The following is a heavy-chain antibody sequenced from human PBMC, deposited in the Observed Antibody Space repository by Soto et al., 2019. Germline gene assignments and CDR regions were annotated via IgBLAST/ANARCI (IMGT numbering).Heavy chain of an antibody. Sequence: EVQLLESGGGFVQPGGSLRLSCAATGFTFSVYAMTWVRQAPGKGLEWVSAVTANGGSTYYADSVKGRFTISRDNSKNSLFLQMNSLRAEDTAVYYCASLGVGDWANYYYYYGIDVWGQGTTVTVSS. D-gene: IGHD2-21*02. CDR1: GFTFSVYA. J-gene: IGHJ6*02. V-gene: IGHV3-23*01. CDR3: ASLGVGDWANYYYYYGIDV. CDR2: VTANGGST.